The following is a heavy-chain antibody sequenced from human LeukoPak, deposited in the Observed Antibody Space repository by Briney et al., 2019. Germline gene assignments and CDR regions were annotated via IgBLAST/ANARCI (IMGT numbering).Heavy chain of an antibody. J-gene: IGHJ4*02. V-gene: IGHV1-69*13. CDR1: GGTFSSYA. Sequence: SVKVSCKASGGTFSSYAISWVRQVPGQGLEWMGGIIPIFGTANYAQKFQGRVTITADESTSTAYMELSSLRSEDTAVYYCAREYCSSTSCYGGYFDYWGQGTLVTVSS. CDR2: IIPIFGTA. CDR3: AREYCSSTSCYGGYFDY. D-gene: IGHD2-2*01.